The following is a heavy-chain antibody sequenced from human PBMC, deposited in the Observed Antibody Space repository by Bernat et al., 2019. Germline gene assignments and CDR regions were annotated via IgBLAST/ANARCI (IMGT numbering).Heavy chain of an antibody. CDR2: IHKGGRT. CDR1: GLTVSSND. V-gene: IGHV3-53*05. Sequence: EVQLVETGGGLIQPGGSLRLSCAASGLTVSSNDMTWVRQAPGKGLEWGSVIHKGGRTYYADSVKGRFTISRDNSKNTLYVEMNSLRAEDTAVYYCARLYYYQMDVWGQGTTVTVSS. J-gene: IGHJ6*02. CDR3: ARLYYYQMDV.